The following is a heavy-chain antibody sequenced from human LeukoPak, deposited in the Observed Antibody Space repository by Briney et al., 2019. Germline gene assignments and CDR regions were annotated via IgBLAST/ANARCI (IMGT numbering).Heavy chain of an antibody. V-gene: IGHV3-74*01. D-gene: IGHD2/OR15-2a*01. Sequence: PGGSLRLSWAASGNYWMHWVRQVPGRGLVWVSHINSDGSWTSYADSVKGRFTISKDNAKNTVYLQMNSLRAEDTAVYYCVSFYETYWGRGTLVTVSS. J-gene: IGHJ4*02. CDR1: GNYW. CDR2: INSDGSWT. CDR3: VSFYETY.